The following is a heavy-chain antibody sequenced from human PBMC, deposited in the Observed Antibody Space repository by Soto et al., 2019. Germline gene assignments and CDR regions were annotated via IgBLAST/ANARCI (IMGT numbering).Heavy chain of an antibody. V-gene: IGHV4-31*03. CDR1: GGSISSGGYY. CDR2: IYYSGST. Sequence: QVQLQESGPGLVKPSQTPSLTCTVSGGSISSGGYYWSWIRQHPGKGLEWIGCIYYSGSTYYNPSLKSRVTISVDTSKNQFSLKLSSVTAADTAMYYCARGVPATAPPDYWGQGTLVTVSS. J-gene: IGHJ4*02. D-gene: IGHD2-2*01. CDR3: ARGVPATAPPDY.